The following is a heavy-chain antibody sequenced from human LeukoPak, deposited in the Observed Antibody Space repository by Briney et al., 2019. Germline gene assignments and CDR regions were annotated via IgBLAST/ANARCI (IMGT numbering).Heavy chain of an antibody. V-gene: IGHV3-23*01. CDR1: GFTFSSYA. D-gene: IGHD4-17*01. CDR2: ITNSGGST. Sequence: GGSLRLSCAASGFTFSSYAMNWVRQAPGKGLEWVSAITNSGGSTYYADSVKGRFTISRDNSKNTLYVQMNSLRAEDTAVYYCAKDSHGNYAEYFQHWGQGTLVTVSS. J-gene: IGHJ1*01. CDR3: AKDSHGNYAEYFQH.